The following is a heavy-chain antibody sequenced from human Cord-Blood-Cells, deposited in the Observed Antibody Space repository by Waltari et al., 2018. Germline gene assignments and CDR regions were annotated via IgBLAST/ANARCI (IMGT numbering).Heavy chain of an antibody. Sequence: QLQLQESGPGLVKPSETLSRTCTVSGGSISSSSYYWGWIRQPPGKGLEWIGRIYYSGRTYYNPSLKSRVTISVHTSKNQFSLKLSSVTAADTAVYYCARHAGEGGAFDIWGQGTMVTVSS. J-gene: IGHJ3*02. CDR3: ARHAGEGGAFDI. CDR2: IYYSGRT. CDR1: GGSISSSSYY. D-gene: IGHD7-27*01. V-gene: IGHV4-39*01.